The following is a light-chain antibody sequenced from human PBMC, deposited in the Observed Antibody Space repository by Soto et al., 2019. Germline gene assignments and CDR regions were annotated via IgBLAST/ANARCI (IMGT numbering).Light chain of an antibody. J-gene: IGKJ4*01. V-gene: IGKV3-15*01. CDR2: GAS. CDR3: QQYNNWPLT. Sequence: EIVMTQSPATLSVSPGERATLSCRASQSVSSNLAWYQQKPGQAPRRLIYGASTRPTGIPARFSGSGSGTEFTLTISSLQSEDFAVYYCQQYNNWPLTFGGGTNVEIK. CDR1: QSVSSN.